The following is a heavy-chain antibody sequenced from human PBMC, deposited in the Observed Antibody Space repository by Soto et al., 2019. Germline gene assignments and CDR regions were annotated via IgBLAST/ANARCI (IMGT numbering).Heavy chain of an antibody. J-gene: IGHJ5*02. Sequence: SETLSLTCTVSGGSISSYYWSWIRQPPGKGLEWIGYIYYSGSTNYNPSLKSRVTISVDNSKNTLYLQMNSLRVEDTALYYCAKDLPGELLPTCFDPWGQGTLVTVSS. CDR3: AKDLPGELLPTCFDP. D-gene: IGHD1-26*01. CDR2: IYYSGST. V-gene: IGHV4-59*12. CDR1: GGSISSYY.